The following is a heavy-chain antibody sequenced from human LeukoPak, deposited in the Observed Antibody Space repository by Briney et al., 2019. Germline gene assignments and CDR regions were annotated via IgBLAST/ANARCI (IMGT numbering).Heavy chain of an antibody. V-gene: IGHV1-8*03. CDR1: GYTFTSYD. D-gene: IGHD6-19*01. CDR3: AREDSSGLFDGDY. CDR2: MNPNSGNT. J-gene: IGHJ4*02. Sequence: ASVEVPCKASGYTFTSYDINWVRQAPGQGLEWMGWMNPNSGNTGYAQKFQGRVTITRNTSISTAYMELSSLRSEDTAVYYCAREDSSGLFDGDYWGQGTLVTVSS.